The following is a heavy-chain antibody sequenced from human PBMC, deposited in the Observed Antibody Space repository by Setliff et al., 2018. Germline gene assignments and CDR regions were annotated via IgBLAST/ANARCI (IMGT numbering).Heavy chain of an antibody. D-gene: IGHD3-10*01. V-gene: IGHV3-11*06. CDR3: AREGVGFRFYYAYMDV. Sequence: PGGSLRLSCAASGFIFSNYAMSWVRQAPGKGLEWVCGMSGSGRYTHHADSVKGRFTISRDNAKNSLYLQMNSLRAEDTAVYYCAREGVGFRFYYAYMDVWGKGTTVTVSS. CDR2: MSGSGRYT. J-gene: IGHJ6*03. CDR1: GFIFSNYA.